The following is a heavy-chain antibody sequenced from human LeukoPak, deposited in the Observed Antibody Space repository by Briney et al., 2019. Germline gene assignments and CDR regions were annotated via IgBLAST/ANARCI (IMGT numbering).Heavy chain of an antibody. V-gene: IGHV5-51*01. CDR2: IYPGDSDT. CDR3: ARHGLIVAAPLGAFDI. CDR1: GYSFTSYW. J-gene: IGHJ3*02. Sequence: PGESLKISCKGSGYSFTSYWIGWVRQMPGKGLEWMGIIYPGDSDTRYSPSFQGQVTISADKSISTAYLQWSSLKASDTAMYYWARHGLIVAAPLGAFDIWGQGTMVTVSS. D-gene: IGHD6-13*01.